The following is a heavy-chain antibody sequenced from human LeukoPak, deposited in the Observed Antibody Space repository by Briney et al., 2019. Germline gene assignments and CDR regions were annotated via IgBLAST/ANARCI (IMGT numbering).Heavy chain of an antibody. D-gene: IGHD3-9*01. CDR3: ARDQYDILTGYSDAFDI. Sequence: SETLSLTCAVYGGSFSGYYWSWIRQPPGKGLEWIGEINHSGGTKYNPSLKSRVTISVDTSKNQFSLKLSSVAAADTAVYYCARDQYDILTGYSDAFDIWGQGTMVTVSS. J-gene: IGHJ3*02. CDR2: INHSGGT. V-gene: IGHV4-34*01. CDR1: GGSFSGYY.